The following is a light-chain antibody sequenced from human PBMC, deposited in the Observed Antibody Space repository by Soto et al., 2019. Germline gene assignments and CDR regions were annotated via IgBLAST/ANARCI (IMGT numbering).Light chain of an antibody. CDR3: SSYGGTSARYV. Sequence: QSVLAQPASVSGSPGQSITISCTGTSSDVGAYNYVSWYQQHPGKAPKLMIYEVRGRPSGVSNRFSGSKSGNTASLTISGLQAEDEGDYFCSSYGGTSARYVFGTGTKLTVL. CDR1: SSDVGAYNY. J-gene: IGLJ1*01. V-gene: IGLV2-14*01. CDR2: EVR.